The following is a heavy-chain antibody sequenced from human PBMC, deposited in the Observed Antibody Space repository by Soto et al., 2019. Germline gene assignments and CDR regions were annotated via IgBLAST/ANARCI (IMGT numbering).Heavy chain of an antibody. J-gene: IGHJ4*02. CDR2: IIPIFGTA. D-gene: IGHD2-15*01. CDR1: GGTFSSYA. CDR3: ARDPICQGYYYFHY. V-gene: IGHV1-69*13. Sequence: AVQVSCKASGGTFSSYAISWLQQAPGQGLEWMGGIIPIFGTANYAQKFQGRVTITADESKSTHHVELRSLRSEDTAVYYCARDPICQGYYYFHYWGQGNLLTVSS.